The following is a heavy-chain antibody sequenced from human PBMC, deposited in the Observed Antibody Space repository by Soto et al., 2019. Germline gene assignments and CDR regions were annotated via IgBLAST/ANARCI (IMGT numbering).Heavy chain of an antibody. CDR3: ARARCSSGQCYYFDY. V-gene: IGHV3-64*02. CDR2: ISRSGDRT. J-gene: IGHJ4*02. Sequence: EVQLVESGEGLVQPGGSLRLSCAASGFTFSSYNIHWIRQAPGKGLEFVSAISRSGDRTYYADSVKGRFTITRDNSKSTEWLQMGSLRAEDMAVYYCARARCSSGQCYYFDYWGRGALVSVSS. D-gene: IGHD2-15*01. CDR1: GFTFSSYN.